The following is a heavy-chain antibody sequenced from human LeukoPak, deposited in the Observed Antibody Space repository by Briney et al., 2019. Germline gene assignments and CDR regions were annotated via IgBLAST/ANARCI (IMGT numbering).Heavy chain of an antibody. D-gene: IGHD3-10*01. CDR3: ARDWYYYGSGSPKVY. Sequence: PGGSLRLSCAASGFTFSSYGMHWVRQAPGKGLEWVAVISYDGSNKYYADSVKGRFTISRDNSKNTLYLQMNSLRAEDTAVYYCARDWYYYGSGSPKVYWGQGTLVTVSS. CDR2: ISYDGSNK. V-gene: IGHV3-30*03. J-gene: IGHJ4*02. CDR1: GFTFSSYG.